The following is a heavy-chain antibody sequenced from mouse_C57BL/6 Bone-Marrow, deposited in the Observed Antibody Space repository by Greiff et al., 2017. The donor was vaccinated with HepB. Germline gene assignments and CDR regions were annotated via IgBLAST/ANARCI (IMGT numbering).Heavy chain of an antibody. CDR1: GFTFSDYY. CDR2: ISNGGGST. D-gene: IGHD2-3*01. Sequence: DVMLVESGGGLVQPGGSLKLSCAASGFTFSDYYMYWVRQTPEKRLEWVAYISNGGGSTYYPDTVKGRFTISRDNAKNTLYLQMSRLKSEDTAMYYCARHNGRLYDAYWYFDVWGTGTTVTVSS. V-gene: IGHV5-12*01. CDR3: ARHNGRLYDAYWYFDV. J-gene: IGHJ1*03.